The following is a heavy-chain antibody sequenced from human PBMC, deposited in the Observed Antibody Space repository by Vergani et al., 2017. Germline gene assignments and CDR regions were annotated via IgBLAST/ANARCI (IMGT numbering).Heavy chain of an antibody. V-gene: IGHV3-23*01. CDR1: GFTFSSYA. J-gene: IGHJ4*02. D-gene: IGHD2-2*01. CDR3: AKDQYCSTTSCYQDY. Sequence: EVQLLESGGGLVQPGGSLRLSCAASGFTFSSYAMSWVRQAPGKGLEWVSAISGSGGSTYYADSVKGRFTISGDNSKNTLSLQMNSLSVEDTAIYYCAKDQYCSTTSCYQDYWGQGTLVTVSS. CDR2: ISGSGGST.